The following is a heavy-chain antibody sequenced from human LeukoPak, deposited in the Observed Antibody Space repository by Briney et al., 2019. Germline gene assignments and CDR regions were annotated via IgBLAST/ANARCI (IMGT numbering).Heavy chain of an antibody. D-gene: IGHD3-10*01. J-gene: IGHJ4*02. V-gene: IGHV4-39*07. CDR1: GGSISSSSYY. Sequence: SETLSLTCTVSGGSISSSSYYWDWIRQPPGKGLEWIGSIYYSGSTYYNPSLKSRVTISVDTSKNQFSLKLSSVTAADTAVYYCARGEGRGITMVRGVIAYFDYWGQGTLVTVSS. CDR2: IYYSGST. CDR3: ARGEGRGITMVRGVIAYFDY.